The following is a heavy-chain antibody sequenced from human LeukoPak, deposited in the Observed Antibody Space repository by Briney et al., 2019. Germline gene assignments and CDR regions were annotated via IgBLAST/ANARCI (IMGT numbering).Heavy chain of an antibody. Sequence: GASVKVSCKASGYTFTGYYMHWVRQAPGQGLEWMGWINPNSGGTNYAQKFQGRVTMTRDTSISTACMELSRLRSDDTAVYYCARSRLLWFGELLSANWFDPWGQGTLVTVSS. J-gene: IGHJ5*02. D-gene: IGHD3-10*01. CDR2: INPNSGGT. V-gene: IGHV1-2*02. CDR1: GYTFTGYY. CDR3: ARSRLLWFGELLSANWFDP.